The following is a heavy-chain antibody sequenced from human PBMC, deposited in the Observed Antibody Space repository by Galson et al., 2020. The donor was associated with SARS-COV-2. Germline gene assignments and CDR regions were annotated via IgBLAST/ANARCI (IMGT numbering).Heavy chain of an antibody. D-gene: IGHD2-2*01. V-gene: IGHV1-2*04. CDR3: ARETEMPTFSYFDC. Sequence: ASVKVTCKASGYTFTGYYIHWVRQAPGQGLEWMGWINPNSGDTNYAQKFQGWVTMTRDSYITTAYMQLSRLRSDDTAVYYCARETEMPTFSYFDCWGQGILVSVSS. J-gene: IGHJ4*02. CDR1: GYTFTGYY. CDR2: INPNSGDT.